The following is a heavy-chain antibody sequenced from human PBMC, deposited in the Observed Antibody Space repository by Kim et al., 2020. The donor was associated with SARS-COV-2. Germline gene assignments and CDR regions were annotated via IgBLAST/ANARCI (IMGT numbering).Heavy chain of an antibody. Sequence: SQTLSLTCAISGDSVSSNSAAWNWIRQSPSRGLEWLGRTYYRSKWYNDYAVSVKSRITINPDTSKNQFSLQLNSVTPEDTAVYYCARDADWQRTPYYYYYGMDVWGQGTTVTVSS. CDR1: GDSVSSNSAA. J-gene: IGHJ6*02. V-gene: IGHV6-1*01. CDR3: ARDADWQRTPYYYYYGMDV. D-gene: IGHD6-25*01. CDR2: TYYRSKWYN.